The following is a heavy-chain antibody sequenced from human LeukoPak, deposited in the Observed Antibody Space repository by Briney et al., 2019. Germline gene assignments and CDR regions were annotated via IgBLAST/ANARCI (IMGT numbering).Heavy chain of an antibody. CDR2: ISSSSTYI. CDR3: ARDYRRASGTYDY. J-gene: IGHJ4*02. D-gene: IGHD1-26*01. Sequence: GGSLRLSCAASGFTFSTYSMNWVHQAPGKGLEWVSSISSSSTYIYYADSVKGRFTVSRDNAKNSLYLQMNSLRAEDTAVYYCARDYRRASGTYDYWGQGTLVTVSS. V-gene: IGHV3-21*01. CDR1: GFTFSTYS.